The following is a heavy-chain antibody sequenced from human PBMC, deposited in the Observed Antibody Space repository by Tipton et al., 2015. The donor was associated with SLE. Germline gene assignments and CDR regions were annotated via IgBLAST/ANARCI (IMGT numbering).Heavy chain of an antibody. J-gene: IGHJ4*02. D-gene: IGHD3-16*01. CDR2: ISWNSGNI. CDR1: GFTFDDHA. Sequence: QLVQSGGGLVQPGRSLRLSCAASGFTFDDHAMHWVRQVPGKGLEWVSGISWNSGNINYAASVKGRFTISRDNAKNSLYLQMNSLRAEDTAFYYCARSGGAGDLEYWGQGTLVTVSS. CDR3: ARSGGAGDLEY. V-gene: IGHV3-9*01.